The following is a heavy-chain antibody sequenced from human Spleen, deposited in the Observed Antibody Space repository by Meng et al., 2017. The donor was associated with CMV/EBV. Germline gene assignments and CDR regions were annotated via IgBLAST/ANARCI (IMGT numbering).Heavy chain of an antibody. V-gene: IGHV4-39*07. CDR3: ATSLRYGSGSRYYFDY. CDR1: GGSISADTYY. CDR2: IHHSGST. J-gene: IGHJ4*02. Sequence: SETLSLTCSVSGGSISADTYYWGWIRQPPGKGLEWIGSIHHSGSTNYNPSLKSRVAMSVVTSKNQFSLKLSSVVAADTAMYYCATSLRYGSGSRYYFDYWGQGTLVTVSS. D-gene: IGHD3-10*01.